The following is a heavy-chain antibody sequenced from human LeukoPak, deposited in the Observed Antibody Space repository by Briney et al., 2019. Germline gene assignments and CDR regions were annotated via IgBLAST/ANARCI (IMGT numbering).Heavy chain of an antibody. CDR2: IKQDGSEK. Sequence: PGGSLRLSCAASGFTFSSYWISWVRQAPGKGLEWVANIKQDGSEKYYVDPVKGRFTISRDNAKNSLYLQMNSLRAEDTAVYYCARDSPLRYYFDYWGQGTLVTVSS. CDR1: GFTFSSYW. CDR3: ARDSPLRYYFDY. J-gene: IGHJ4*02. D-gene: IGHD1-14*01. V-gene: IGHV3-7*01.